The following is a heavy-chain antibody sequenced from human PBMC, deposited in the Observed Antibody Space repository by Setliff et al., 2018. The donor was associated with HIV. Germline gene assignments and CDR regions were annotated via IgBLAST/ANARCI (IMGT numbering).Heavy chain of an antibody. D-gene: IGHD3-3*01. CDR1: GGSFSGYY. J-gene: IGHJ6*03. V-gene: IGHV4-34*01. CDR3: ARGLSIFGVATPGFYSFTDV. CDR2: INHSGST. Sequence: SETLSLTCAVYGGSFSGYYWSWIRQPPGKGLEWIGEINHSGSTNYNPSLKSRVTISVDTSKNQFSLKLSAVTAADTAVYYCARGLSIFGVATPGFYSFTDVWGKGTTVTVSS.